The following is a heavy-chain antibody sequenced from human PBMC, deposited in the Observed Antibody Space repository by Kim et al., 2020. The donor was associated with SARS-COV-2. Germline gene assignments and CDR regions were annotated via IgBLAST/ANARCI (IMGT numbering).Heavy chain of an antibody. CDR1: GFTFSSYG. D-gene: IGHD3-10*01. J-gene: IGHJ6*02. CDR3: ARGFGEFGWGRYPPYYYYGMGV. CDR2: ISYDGSNK. Sequence: GGSLRLSCAASGFTFSSYGMHWVRQAPGKGLEWVAVISYDGSNKYYADSVKGRFTISRDNSKNTLYLQMNSLRAEDTAVYYCARGFGEFGWGRYPPYYYYGMGVWGQGTTVTVSS. V-gene: IGHV3-33*05.